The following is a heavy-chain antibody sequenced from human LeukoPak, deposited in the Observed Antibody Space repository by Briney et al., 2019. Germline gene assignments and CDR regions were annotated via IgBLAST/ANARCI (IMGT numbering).Heavy chain of an antibody. V-gene: IGHV3-21*01. J-gene: IGHJ4*02. D-gene: IGHD6-25*01. CDR1: GFTFSSYS. Sequence: GGSLRLSCAASGFTFSSYSMNWVRQAPGKGLEWVSSISSSSSYIYYADSVKGRFTISRDNAKNSLYLQMNSLRAEDTAVYYCARGGDASYYFDYCGQGTLVTVSS. CDR2: ISSSSSYI. CDR3: ARGGDASYYFDY.